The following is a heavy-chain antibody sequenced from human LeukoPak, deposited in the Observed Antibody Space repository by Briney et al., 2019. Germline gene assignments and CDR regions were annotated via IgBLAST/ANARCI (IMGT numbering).Heavy chain of an antibody. Sequence: GGALKISCKGSGYSFTSYWIGWGRPMPGKGLEWMGIIYPGDSDTRYSPSFQGQVTISADKSISTAYLQWSSLKASDTATYYCARQEGYYDSSGYSPPAFDIWGQGTMVTVSS. V-gene: IGHV5-51*01. J-gene: IGHJ3*02. D-gene: IGHD3-22*01. CDR3: ARQEGYYDSSGYSPPAFDI. CDR2: IYPGDSDT. CDR1: GYSFTSYW.